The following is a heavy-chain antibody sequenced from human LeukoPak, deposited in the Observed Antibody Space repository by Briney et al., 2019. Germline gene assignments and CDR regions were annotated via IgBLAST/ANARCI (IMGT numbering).Heavy chain of an antibody. D-gene: IGHD1-1*01. CDR2: IYWDDDE. V-gene: IGHV2-5*02. Sequence: SGPTLVHPTQTLTLTCTLSGIALNTPGVGVGWIRQPPVRALEWLAIIYWDDDERHRPSLKNRVTITKDTSKTQVVLSLTNVEAVDTATYFCIHKNGKSPGVPQTWGRGVLVTVSS. J-gene: IGHJ5*02. CDR1: GIALNTPGVG. CDR3: IHKNGKSPGVPQT.